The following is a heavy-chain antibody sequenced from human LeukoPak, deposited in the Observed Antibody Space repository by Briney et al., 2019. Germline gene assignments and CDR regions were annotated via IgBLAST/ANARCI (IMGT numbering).Heavy chain of an antibody. V-gene: IGHV4-4*07. CDR2: IYTSGST. CDR3: ARLGYCSSTSCYPVDY. D-gene: IGHD2-2*01. J-gene: IGHJ4*02. CDR1: GGSISSYY. Sequence: SETLSLTCTVSGGSISSYYWSWIRQPAGKGLEWIGRIYTSGSTNYNPSLKSRVTISVDTSKNQFSLKLSSVTAADTAVYYCARLGYCSSTSCYPVDYWGQGTLVTVSS.